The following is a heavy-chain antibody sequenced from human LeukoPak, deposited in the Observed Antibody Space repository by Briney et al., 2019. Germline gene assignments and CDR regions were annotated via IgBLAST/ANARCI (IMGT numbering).Heavy chain of an antibody. CDR2: INHSGST. Sequence: SETLSLTCAVYGGSVSGYYWSWIRQPPGKGLEWSGEINHSGSTNYNPSLKSRVTISVDTSKNQFSLRLSSVTAADTAVYYCARATMVRGVIIPFDYWGRGTLVTVSS. J-gene: IGHJ4*02. D-gene: IGHD3-10*01. CDR3: ARATMVRGVIIPFDY. CDR1: GGSVSGYY. V-gene: IGHV4-34*01.